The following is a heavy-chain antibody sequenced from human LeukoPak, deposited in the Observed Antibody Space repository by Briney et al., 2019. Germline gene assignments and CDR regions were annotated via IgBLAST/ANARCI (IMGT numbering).Heavy chain of an antibody. CDR2: ISSSSSTI. CDR1: GFTFSSYS. Sequence: GGSLRLSCAASGFTFSSYSMNWVRQAPGKGLEWVSYISSSSSTIYYADSVKGRFTISRDNAKNSLYLQMNSLRDEDTAVYYCAREVGSYYYGSGAADYWGQGTLVTVSS. V-gene: IGHV3-48*02. CDR3: AREVGSYYYGSGAADY. J-gene: IGHJ4*02. D-gene: IGHD3-10*01.